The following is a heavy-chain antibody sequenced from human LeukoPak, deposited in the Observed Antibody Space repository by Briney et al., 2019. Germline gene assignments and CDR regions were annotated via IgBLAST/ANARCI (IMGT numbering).Heavy chain of an antibody. CDR3: ARNRDGYNWEYFDY. V-gene: IGHV4-59*08. J-gene: IGHJ4*02. CDR1: GGSISSYY. Sequence: PSETLSLTCTVSGGSISSYYWSWIRQPPGKGLEWIGYIYYSGSTNYNPSLKSRVTISVDTSKNQFSLKLSSVTAADTAVYYCARNRDGYNWEYFDYWGQGTLVTVSS. CDR2: IYYSGST. D-gene: IGHD5-24*01.